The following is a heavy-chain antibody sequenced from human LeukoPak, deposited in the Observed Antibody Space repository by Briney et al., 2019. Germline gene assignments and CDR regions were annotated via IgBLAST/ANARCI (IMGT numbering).Heavy chain of an antibody. Sequence: ASVKVSCKASGYTFTDHYMHWVRQAPGQGLEWMGWINPNSGGINYAQKFQDRVTMTRDTSISTAYMALSRLRSDDTAVYYCARLGSHYYYYVDVWGKGTTVTVSS. CDR3: ARLGSHYYYYVDV. D-gene: IGHD3-10*01. CDR2: INPNSGGI. V-gene: IGHV1-2*02. J-gene: IGHJ6*03. CDR1: GYTFTDHY.